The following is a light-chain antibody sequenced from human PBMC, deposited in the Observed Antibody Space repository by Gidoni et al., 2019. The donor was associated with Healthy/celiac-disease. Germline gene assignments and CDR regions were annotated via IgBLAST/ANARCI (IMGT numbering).Light chain of an antibody. CDR1: QSVLYSYNNKNY. CDR3: KQYFSSPQT. V-gene: IGKV4-1*01. J-gene: IGKJ2*01. CDR2: RAS. Sequence: DILITKSHDSFAVSLGERATINCKSSQSVLYSYNNKNYLAWYLQKPGQPPKLLIYRASTRESGVPDRFSGSGSGTDFTLTISSLQAEDVAVYYCKQYFSSPQTFGQGTKLEIK.